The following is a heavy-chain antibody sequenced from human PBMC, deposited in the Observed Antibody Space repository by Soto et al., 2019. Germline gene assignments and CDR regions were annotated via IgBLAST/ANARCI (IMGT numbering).Heavy chain of an antibody. CDR2: IWYDGSNK. Sequence: QVQLVESGGGVVQPGRSLRLSCAASGFTFSSYGMHWVRQAPGKGLEWVAVIWYDGSNKYYADSVKGRFTISRDNSKNTLYLQMNSLRAEDTAVYYCAINFGYSYGPDYYYYGMDVWGQGTTVTVSS. CDR1: GFTFSSYG. CDR3: AINFGYSYGPDYYYYGMDV. D-gene: IGHD5-18*01. J-gene: IGHJ6*02. V-gene: IGHV3-33*01.